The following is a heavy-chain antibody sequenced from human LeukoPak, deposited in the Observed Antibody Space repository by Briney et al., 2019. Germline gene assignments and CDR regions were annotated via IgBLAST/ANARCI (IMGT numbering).Heavy chain of an antibody. CDR1: GFTFSSYE. J-gene: IGHJ6*02. CDR3: ARDTYYDSIGYTYYYYGMDV. V-gene: IGHV3-48*03. CDR2: ISGSGSTI. Sequence: GGSLRLSCAASGFTFSSYEMNWVRQAPGKGLEWVSYISGSGSTIYYADSVKGRFTISRDNAKNSLHLQMISLRAEDTAVYYCARDTYYDSIGYTYYYYGMDVWGQGTTVTVSS. D-gene: IGHD3-22*01.